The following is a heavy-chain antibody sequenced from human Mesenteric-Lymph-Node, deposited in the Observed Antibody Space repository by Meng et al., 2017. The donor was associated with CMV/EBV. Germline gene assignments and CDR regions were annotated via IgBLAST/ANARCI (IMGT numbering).Heavy chain of an antibody. D-gene: IGHD6-13*01. CDR1: EYTFTGYY. V-gene: IGHV1-2*02. CDR2: INPNTGGT. J-gene: IGHJ3*02. CDR3: ARDHVAGWVEGGLDI. Sequence: ASVKVSCKASEYTFTGYYIYWVRQAPGQGFEWMGWINPNTGGTEYAQKFQGRVTMTRETSISTAYMELSSLRSDDTAVYYCARDHVAGWVEGGLDIWGQGTMVTVSS.